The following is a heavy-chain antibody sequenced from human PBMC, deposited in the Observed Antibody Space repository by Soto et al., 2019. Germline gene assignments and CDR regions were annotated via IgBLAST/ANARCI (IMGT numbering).Heavy chain of an antibody. D-gene: IGHD6-13*01. CDR3: ARRSSSWYGCMDV. CDR1: GFTFSSY. J-gene: IGHJ6*02. Sequence: EVQLVESGGGLVQPGGSLRLSCAASGFTFSSYVHWVRQAPGKGLEYVSAISSNGGSTYYANSVKGRFTISRDNSKNTLYLQMGSLRAEDMAVYYCARRSSSWYGCMDVWGQGTTVTVSS. V-gene: IGHV3-64*01. CDR2: ISSNGGST.